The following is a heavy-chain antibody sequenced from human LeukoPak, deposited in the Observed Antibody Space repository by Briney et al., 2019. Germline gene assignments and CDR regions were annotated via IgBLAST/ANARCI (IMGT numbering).Heavy chain of an antibody. CDR3: ARHAMVAAPIDY. V-gene: IGHV4-39*01. CDR2: MYHSGNT. J-gene: IGHJ4*02. D-gene: IGHD2-15*01. CDR1: GGSISSSGYY. Sequence: SETLSLTCIVSGGSISSSGYYWGWIRQPPGKGLEWIGSMYHSGNTYYNPSLKSRVIISVDTSKNQFSLKLSTVTAADTAVYYCARHAMVAAPIDYWGQGTLVTVSS.